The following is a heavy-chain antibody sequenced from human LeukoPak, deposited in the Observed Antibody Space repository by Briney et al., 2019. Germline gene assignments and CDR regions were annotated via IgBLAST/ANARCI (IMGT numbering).Heavy chain of an antibody. D-gene: IGHD1-20*01. J-gene: IGHJ4*02. V-gene: IGHV4-39*07. CDR1: GDSFSSVDYY. CDR3: VRDPRNWNYFDY. Sequence: PSETLSLTCTVSGDSFSSVDYYWGWIRQPPGKGLEWIGNIYYSGSTYYNPSLKSRVTISLDTSKNQFSLKLSSVTAADTAVYYCVRDPRNWNYFDYWGQGTLVTISS. CDR2: IYYSGST.